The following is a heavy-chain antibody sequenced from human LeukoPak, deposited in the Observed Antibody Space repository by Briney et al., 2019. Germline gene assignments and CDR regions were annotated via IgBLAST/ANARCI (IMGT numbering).Heavy chain of an antibody. Sequence: SETLSLTCTVSGGSISSYYWSWIRQPPGKGLEWIGYIYYSGSTNYNPSLKSRVTISVDTSKNQLSLKLSSVTAADTAVYYCARHYGVGSSSARFDNWGQGTLVTVSS. CDR3: ARHYGVGSSSARFDN. J-gene: IGHJ4*02. V-gene: IGHV4-59*08. CDR2: IYYSGST. D-gene: IGHD6-6*01. CDR1: GGSISSYY.